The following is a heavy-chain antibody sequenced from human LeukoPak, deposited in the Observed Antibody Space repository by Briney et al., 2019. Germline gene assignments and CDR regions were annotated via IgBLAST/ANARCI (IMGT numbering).Heavy chain of an antibody. Sequence: PSETLSLTCTVSGGSISSYYWSWIRQPPGKGLEWIGSIYHSGSTYYNPSLKSRVTISVDTSKNQFSLKLSSVTAADTAVYYCARVYGSGSYFLGWFDPWGQGTLVTVSS. D-gene: IGHD3-10*01. CDR1: GGSISSYY. J-gene: IGHJ5*02. V-gene: IGHV4-38-2*02. CDR2: IYHSGST. CDR3: ARVYGSGSYFLGWFDP.